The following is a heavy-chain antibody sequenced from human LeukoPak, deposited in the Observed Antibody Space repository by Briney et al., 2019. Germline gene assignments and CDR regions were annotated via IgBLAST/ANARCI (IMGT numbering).Heavy chain of an antibody. CDR1: GGSFSGYY. J-gene: IGHJ5*02. D-gene: IGHD3-16*01. CDR3: ASRRGSA. CDR2: IKHSGST. V-gene: IGHV4-34*01. Sequence: SETLSLTCAVYGGSFSGYYWRWLHQPPGEGLGGIGEIKHSGSTNYHPCLKSRVTISADTTKNQFSLKLSAVTAADTAVYYCASRRGSAWGQGTLVTVSS.